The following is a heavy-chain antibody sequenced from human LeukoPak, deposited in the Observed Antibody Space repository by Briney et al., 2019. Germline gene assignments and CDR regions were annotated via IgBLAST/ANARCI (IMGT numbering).Heavy chain of an antibody. V-gene: IGHV3-23*01. CDR3: AKAYSTSWYHLAGS. D-gene: IGHD6-13*01. Sequence: PGGSLRLSCAASGFTFGTYAMSWVRQAPEKGLEWVSAISGSGGTTKYADSVNGRFTISRDNSKNTLYLQMNSLSADDMAVYYCAKAYSTSWYHLAGSWGQGTLVTVSS. CDR1: GFTFGTYA. CDR2: ISGSGGTT. J-gene: IGHJ5*02.